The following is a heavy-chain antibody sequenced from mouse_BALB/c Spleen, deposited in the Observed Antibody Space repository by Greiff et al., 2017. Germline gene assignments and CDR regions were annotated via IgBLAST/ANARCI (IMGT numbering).Heavy chain of an antibody. CDR1: GYTFTDYA. CDR2: ISTYYGDA. Sequence: LQQSGAELVRPGVSVKISCKGSGYTFTDYAMHWVKQSHAKSLEWIGVISTYYGDASYNQKFKGKATMTVDKSSSTAYMELARLTSEDSAIYYCARSGAYGNYDYWGQGTTLTVSS. D-gene: IGHD2-1*01. J-gene: IGHJ2*01. V-gene: IGHV1S137*01. CDR3: ARSGAYGNYDY.